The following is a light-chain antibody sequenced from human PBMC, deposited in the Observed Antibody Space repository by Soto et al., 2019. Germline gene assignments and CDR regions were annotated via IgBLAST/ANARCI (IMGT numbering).Light chain of an antibody. J-gene: IGKJ1*01. CDR2: GAS. V-gene: IGKV3-15*01. CDR3: QQYDNWPWT. CDR1: QSISDT. Sequence: EVGMTQSPATLSVSPGGRATLSCGASQSISDTLAWYQQKPGQAPRLLIHGASTRAPGFPARFSGGGSGTDFTLTISSLQSEDFAVYYCQQYDNWPWTFGQGTKVDIK.